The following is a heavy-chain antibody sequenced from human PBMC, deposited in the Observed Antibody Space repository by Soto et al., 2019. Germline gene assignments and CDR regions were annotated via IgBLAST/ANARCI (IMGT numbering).Heavy chain of an antibody. V-gene: IGHV3-23*01. Sequence: VGSLRLSCAASGFTFRNYPMTWVRQAPGKGLAWVSTISGSGADTYYPNSVKGRVTISRDNSKNTLYLQINSLRAEDTAIYYCAKGGPLPRANRWFWGQGTLVTVSS. CDR1: GFTFRNYP. CDR3: AKGGPLPRANRWF. J-gene: IGHJ4*02. D-gene: IGHD2-2*01. CDR2: ISGSGADT.